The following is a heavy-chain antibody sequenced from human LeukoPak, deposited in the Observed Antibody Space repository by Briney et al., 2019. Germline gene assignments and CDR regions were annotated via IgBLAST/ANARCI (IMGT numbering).Heavy chain of an antibody. CDR1: GFTVSSNY. D-gene: IGHD3-22*01. CDR3: ARVSRGYDSSGYDYYYAMDV. J-gene: IGHJ6*02. Sequence: GGSLRLSCAASGFTVSSNYMSWVRQAPGKGLEWVSVIYTGGGTYYADSVKGRFTIPRDNSKNTLYLQMNSLRAEDTAVYYCARVSRGYDSSGYDYYYAMDVWGQGTTVTVSS. CDR2: IYTGGGT. V-gene: IGHV3-53*01.